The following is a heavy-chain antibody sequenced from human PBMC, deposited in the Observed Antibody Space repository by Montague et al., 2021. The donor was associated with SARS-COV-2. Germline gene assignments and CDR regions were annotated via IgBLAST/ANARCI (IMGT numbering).Heavy chain of an antibody. CDR1: CRPLNSGGYY. CDR2: VYHTGRT. Sequence: TLSLTCTVSCRPLNSGGYYWTWIRQHPGKGLEWIGNVYHTGRTYYNPSLKSRVTMSIDMSKNQFSLNLTSVTAADTALYYGARDGHSNYNYIDPWGPGILVTVSS. J-gene: IGHJ5*02. D-gene: IGHD4-11*01. CDR3: ARDGHSNYNYIDP. V-gene: IGHV4-31*03.